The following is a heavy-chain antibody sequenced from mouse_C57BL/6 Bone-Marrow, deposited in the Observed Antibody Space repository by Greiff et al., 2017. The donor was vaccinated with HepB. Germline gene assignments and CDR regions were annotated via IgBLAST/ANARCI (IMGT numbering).Heavy chain of an antibody. D-gene: IGHD2-5*01. CDR1: GYSITSGYY. CDR3: ASPYYSNLFAY. CDR2: ISYDGSN. J-gene: IGHJ3*01. V-gene: IGHV3-6*01. Sequence: EVQLVESGPGLVKPSQSLSLTCSVTGYSITSGYYWNWIRQFPGNKLEWMGYISYDGSNNYNPSLKNRISITRDTSKNQFFLKLNSVTTEDTATYYCASPYYSNLFAYWGQGTLVTVSA.